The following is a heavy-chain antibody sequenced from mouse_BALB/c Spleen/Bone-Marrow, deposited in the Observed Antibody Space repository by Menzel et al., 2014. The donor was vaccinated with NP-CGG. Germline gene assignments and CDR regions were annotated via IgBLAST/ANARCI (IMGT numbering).Heavy chain of an antibody. CDR2: INPDSSTI. D-gene: IGHD2-4*01. CDR3: ARPPLYYDYAWFAY. V-gene: IGHV4-1*02. CDR1: GFDFSRYW. J-gene: IGHJ3*01. Sequence: EVKLMESGGGLVQPGGSLKLSCAASGFDFSRYWMSWVRQAPGQGLEWIGEINPDSSTINYTPSLKDKFIISRDNAKNTLYLQMSKVRSEDTALYYCARPPLYYDYAWFAYWGQGTLVTVSA.